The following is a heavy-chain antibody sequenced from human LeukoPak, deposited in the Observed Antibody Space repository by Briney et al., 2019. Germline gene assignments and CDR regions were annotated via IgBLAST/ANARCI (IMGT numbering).Heavy chain of an antibody. Sequence: GGSLRLSCAASGFTVSSNYMSWVRQAPGKGLEWVSAISGSGGSTYYADSVKGRFTISRDNSKNTLYLQMNSLRAEDAAVYYCAKAPTSYYDSSGYYVLADYWGQGTLVTVSS. CDR1: GFTVSSNY. CDR3: AKAPTSYYDSSGYYVLADY. D-gene: IGHD3-22*01. V-gene: IGHV3-23*01. CDR2: ISGSGGST. J-gene: IGHJ4*02.